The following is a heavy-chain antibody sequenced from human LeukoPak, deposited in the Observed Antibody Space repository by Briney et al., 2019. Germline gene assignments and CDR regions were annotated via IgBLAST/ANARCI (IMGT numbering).Heavy chain of an antibody. D-gene: IGHD2/OR15-2a*01. CDR2: FYYAGSS. V-gene: IGHV4-59*08. CDR3: ARQAVIIPTGMEGPWFDP. J-gene: IGHJ5*02. Sequence: SETLSLTCTVSDVSIKNYYWSWIRQPPGKGLEGIANFYYAGSSNYNPSLKSRVSVSIDASKNQLSLKLTSVTAADTAIYYCARQAVIIPTGMEGPWFDPWGQGTLVTVSS. CDR1: DVSIKNYY.